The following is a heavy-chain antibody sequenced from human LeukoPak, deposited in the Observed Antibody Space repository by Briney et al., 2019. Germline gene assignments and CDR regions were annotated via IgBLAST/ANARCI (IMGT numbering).Heavy chain of an antibody. J-gene: IGHJ3*02. V-gene: IGHV3-53*01. Sequence: QTGGSLRLSCAASGFTVSSNYMSWVRQAPGKGLEWVSVIYSGGSTYYADSVKGRFTISRDNSKNTLYLQMNSLRAEDTAVYYCARVIVGATGDAFDIWGQGTVVTVSS. D-gene: IGHD1-26*01. CDR2: IYSGGST. CDR1: GFTVSSNY. CDR3: ARVIVGATGDAFDI.